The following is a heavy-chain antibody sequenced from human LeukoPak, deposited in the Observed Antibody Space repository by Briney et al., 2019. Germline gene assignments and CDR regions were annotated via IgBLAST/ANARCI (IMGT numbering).Heavy chain of an antibody. CDR3: ARAGYSSSWYGSYYVDY. D-gene: IGHD6-13*01. CDR2: ISSSGSTI. CDR1: GFTFSSYE. V-gene: IGHV3-48*03. J-gene: IGHJ4*02. Sequence: GGSLRLSCAASGFTFSSYEMNWVRQVPGKGLECVSYISSSGSTIYYADSVKGRFTISRDNAKNSLYLQMNSLRAEDTAVYYCARAGYSSSWYGSYYVDYWGQGTLVTVSS.